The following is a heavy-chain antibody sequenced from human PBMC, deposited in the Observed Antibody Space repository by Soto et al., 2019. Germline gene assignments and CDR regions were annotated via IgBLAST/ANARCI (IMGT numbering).Heavy chain of an antibody. CDR3: ARRFWSGYHDY. V-gene: IGHV4-34*01. D-gene: IGHD3-3*01. CDR1: GGSFSGYY. Sequence: TLSLTCAVYGGSFSGYYWSWIRQPPGKGLEWIGEIYHSGSTNYNPSLKSRVTISVDTSKNQFSLKLSSVTAADTAVYYCARRFWSGYHDYWGQGTLVTVSS. CDR2: IYHSGST. J-gene: IGHJ4*02.